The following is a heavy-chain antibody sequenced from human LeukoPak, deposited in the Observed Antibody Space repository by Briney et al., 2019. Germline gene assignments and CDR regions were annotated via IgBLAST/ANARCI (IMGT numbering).Heavy chain of an antibody. CDR1: GFTFSSYS. CDR2: ISNSGSTI. Sequence: GGSLRLSCAASGFTFSSYSMNWVRQAPGKGLEWVSYISNSGSTIYYADSVKGRFTISRDNAKNSLYLQMNSLRAEDTAVYYCATSTAHAFDIWGQGTMVTVSS. D-gene: IGHD2-8*02. J-gene: IGHJ3*02. V-gene: IGHV3-48*04. CDR3: ATSTAHAFDI.